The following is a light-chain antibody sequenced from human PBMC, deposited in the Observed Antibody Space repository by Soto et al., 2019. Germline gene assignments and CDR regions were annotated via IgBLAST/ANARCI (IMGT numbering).Light chain of an antibody. J-gene: IGKJ5*01. CDR3: QQYGSSPRT. V-gene: IGKV1-5*01. CDR1: QSISNW. Sequence: DLQMTQSPSTLPASVGARVTITCRASQSISNWLAWYQQQPGTAPKVLIYHASNLQSGVPSRFSGSGSGTEFTLTITRLEPEDFAVYYCQQYGSSPRTFGQGTRLEIK. CDR2: HAS.